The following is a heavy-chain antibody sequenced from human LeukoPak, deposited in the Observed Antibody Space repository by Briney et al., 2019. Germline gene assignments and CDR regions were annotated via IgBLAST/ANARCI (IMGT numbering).Heavy chain of an antibody. D-gene: IGHD3-22*01. CDR1: GFXVSSNY. J-gene: IGHJ4*02. Sequence: PGGSLRLSCAASGFXVSSNYMSWVRQAPGKGLEWVSVIYSGGTTYYADSVKGRFTISKDNSKNTLYLQMNSLRAEDTAVYYCARDSSGLSYFDYWGQGTLVTVSS. CDR2: IYSGGTT. CDR3: ARDSSGLSYFDY. V-gene: IGHV3-66*01.